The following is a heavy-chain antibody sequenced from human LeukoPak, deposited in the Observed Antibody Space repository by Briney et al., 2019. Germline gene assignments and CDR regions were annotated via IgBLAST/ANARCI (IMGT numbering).Heavy chain of an antibody. CDR3: ASYRPYYDFWSGYYDY. Sequence: ASVKVSCKASGYTFTSYGISWVRQAPGQGLEWMGWISAYNGSTNYAQKLQGRVTMTTDTSTSTAYMELRSLRSDDTAVYYCASYRPYYDFWSGYYDYWGQGTLVTVSS. V-gene: IGHV1-18*01. CDR2: ISAYNGST. J-gene: IGHJ4*02. D-gene: IGHD3-3*01. CDR1: GYTFTSYG.